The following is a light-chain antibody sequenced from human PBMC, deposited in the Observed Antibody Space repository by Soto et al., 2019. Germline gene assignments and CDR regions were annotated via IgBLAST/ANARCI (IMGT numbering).Light chain of an antibody. Sequence: DIQMTQSPSSLSASVGDRVTITCQASQDISNYLNWYQQKPGKAPKLLIYKASSLESGVPSRFSGSGSGTEFTLTISSLQPDDFATYFCQQYSTYPWTFGQGTKVEVK. CDR1: QDISNY. CDR3: QQYSTYPWT. V-gene: IGKV1-5*03. J-gene: IGKJ1*01. CDR2: KAS.